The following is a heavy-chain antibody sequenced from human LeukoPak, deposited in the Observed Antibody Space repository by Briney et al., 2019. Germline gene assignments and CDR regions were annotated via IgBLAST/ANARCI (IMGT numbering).Heavy chain of an antibody. D-gene: IGHD4-11*01. V-gene: IGHV4-4*02. CDR3: ASIQSYYFGLDV. CDR2: IYHSGST. J-gene: IGHJ6*02. Sequence: PSETLSLTCAVSGGSISNSNWWSWVRQPPGKGLEWIGEIYHSGSTNYNPSLKSRVTISVDTSKNQFSLKLSSVTAADTAVYYCASIQSYYFGLDVWGQGTTVTVSS. CDR1: GGSISNSNW.